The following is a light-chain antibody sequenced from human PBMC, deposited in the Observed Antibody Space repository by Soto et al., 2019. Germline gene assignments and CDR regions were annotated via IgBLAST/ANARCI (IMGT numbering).Light chain of an antibody. V-gene: IGKV4-1*01. Sequence: DIVMTQSPDSLAVSLGERATINCKSSQSVSYSSNNKNYLAWYQQKPGQPPKLLIYWASSRESGVPDRFSGSGSGTDFTLTISILQAEDVAVYYCQQYYSTPPKFGQGTKVEIK. CDR2: WAS. CDR1: QSVSYSSNNKNY. J-gene: IGKJ1*01. CDR3: QQYYSTPPK.